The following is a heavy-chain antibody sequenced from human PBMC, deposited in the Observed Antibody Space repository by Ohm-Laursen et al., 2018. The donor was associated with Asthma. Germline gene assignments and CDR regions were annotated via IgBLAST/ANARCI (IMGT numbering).Heavy chain of an antibody. CDR1: GYTFSRYS. V-gene: IGHV3-23*01. CDR2: ISGSGGST. Sequence: SLRLSCSASGYTFSRYSIHWVRQIPGKGLEWVAAISGSGGSTYYADSVKGRFTISRDNSRNTLYLQMNSLRAEDTAVYYCAKVVVMDVWGQGTTVTVSS. J-gene: IGHJ6*02. CDR3: AKVVVMDV. D-gene: IGHD3-16*02.